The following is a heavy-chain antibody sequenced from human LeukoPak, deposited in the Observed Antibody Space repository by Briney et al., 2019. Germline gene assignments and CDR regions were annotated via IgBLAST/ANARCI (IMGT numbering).Heavy chain of an antibody. J-gene: IGHJ4*02. CDR2: IKKDGSEK. D-gene: IGHD6-19*01. CDR3: ARHSSGQPFDY. CDR1: GFTFSSYW. Sequence: GGSLRLSCAASGFTFSSYWMNWVRQAPGNALEWVAYIKKDGSEKYYVDSVKGRFTNSRDNAKNSLYLQMNSLRAEDTAVYYCARHSSGQPFDYWGQGTLVTVSS. V-gene: IGHV3-7*03.